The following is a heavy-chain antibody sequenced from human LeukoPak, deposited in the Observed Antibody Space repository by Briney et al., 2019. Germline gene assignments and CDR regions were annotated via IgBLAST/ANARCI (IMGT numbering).Heavy chain of an antibody. CDR3: AREYSSGYAEKHFDY. J-gene: IGHJ4*02. CDR2: IYYSGST. CDR1: GGSISSGGYS. V-gene: IGHV4-61*08. Sequence: PSETLSLTCAVSGGSISSGGYSWSWIRQPPGKGLEWIGYIYYSGSTNYNPSLKSRVTISVDTSKNQFSLKLSSVTAADTAVYYCAREYSSGYAEKHFDYWGQGTLVTVSS. D-gene: IGHD3-22*01.